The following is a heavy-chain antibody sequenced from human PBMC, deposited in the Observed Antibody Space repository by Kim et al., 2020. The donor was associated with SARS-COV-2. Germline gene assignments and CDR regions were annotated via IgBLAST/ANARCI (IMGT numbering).Heavy chain of an antibody. J-gene: IGHJ6*02. D-gene: IGHD3-10*01. CDR1: GFTFSSYG. V-gene: IGHV3-33*01. CDR3: SRETWRRCWTPITMVRGVINRGIDV. CDR2: IWYDGSNK. Sequence: GGSLRLSCAASGFTFSSYGMHWVRQAPGKGLEWVAVIWYDGSNKYYADSVKGRFTISRKNSKNTLYLQMNSLRAEDTAVYYCSRETWRRCWTPITMVRGVINRGIDVWGQGTTVTVSS.